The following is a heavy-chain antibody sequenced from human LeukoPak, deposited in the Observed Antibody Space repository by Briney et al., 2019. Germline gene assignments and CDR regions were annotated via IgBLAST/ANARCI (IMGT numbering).Heavy chain of an antibody. V-gene: IGHV3-7*01. J-gene: IGHJ4*02. CDR1: GFTFSSYW. D-gene: IGHD2-2*01. CDR3: ARYYCSSSSCLMFDY. CDR2: IKQDGSEK. Sequence: GGSLRLSCAGSGFTFSSYWMSWVRQAPGKGLEWVAHIKQDGSEKYYVDSVKGRFTISRDNAKNTLYLQMNSLRAEDTAVYYCARYYCSSSSCLMFDYWGQGTLVTVSS.